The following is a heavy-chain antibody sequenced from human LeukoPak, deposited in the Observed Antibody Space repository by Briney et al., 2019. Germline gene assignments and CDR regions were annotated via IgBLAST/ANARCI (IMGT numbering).Heavy chain of an antibody. J-gene: IGHJ4*02. CDR3: ARLPGIVATIERYFDY. CDR2: IYPGDSDT. CDR1: GYSFTSYW. Sequence: KISCKGSGYSFTSYWIGWVRQMPGKGLEWMGIIYPGDSDTRYSPSFQGQVTISADKSISTAYLQWSSLKASDTAMYYCARLPGIVATIERYFDYWGQGTLVTVSS. V-gene: IGHV5-51*01. D-gene: IGHD5-12*01.